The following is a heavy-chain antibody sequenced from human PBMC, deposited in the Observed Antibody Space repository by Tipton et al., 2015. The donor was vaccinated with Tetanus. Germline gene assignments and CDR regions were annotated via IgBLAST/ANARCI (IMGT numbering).Heavy chain of an antibody. J-gene: IGHJ4*02. CDR3: ARAAGFLGLTHDF. D-gene: IGHD2/OR15-2a*01. Sequence: LRLSCTVSGGLITTGGYSWGWIRQPPGKDLEWIGYIYQTGTTYYNPSLKGRVTISMDRSNTQFSLRLDSLTAADTAVYYCARAAGFLGLTHDFWGRVTLVSVSS. CDR2: IYQTGTT. V-gene: IGHV4-30-2*01. CDR1: GGLITTGGYS.